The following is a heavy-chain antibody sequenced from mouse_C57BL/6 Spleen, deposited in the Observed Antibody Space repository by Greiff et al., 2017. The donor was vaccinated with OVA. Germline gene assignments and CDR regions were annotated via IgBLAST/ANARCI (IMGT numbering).Heavy chain of an antibody. CDR2: INPNNGGT. CDR1: GYTFTDYY. CDR3: ARYPYYYGSPMDY. V-gene: IGHV1-26*01. J-gene: IGHJ4*01. Sequence: EVQLQQSGPELVKPGASVKISCKASGYTFTDYYMNWVKQSHGKSLEWIGDINPNNGGTSYNQKFKGKATLTVDKSSSTAYMELRSLTSEDSAVYYCARYPYYYGSPMDYWGQGTSVTVSS. D-gene: IGHD1-1*01.